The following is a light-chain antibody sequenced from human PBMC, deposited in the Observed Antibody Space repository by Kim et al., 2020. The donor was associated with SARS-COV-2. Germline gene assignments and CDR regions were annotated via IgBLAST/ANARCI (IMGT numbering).Light chain of an antibody. Sequence: GQSITISCAGTSSDFGVYDHVSWYQQLPGKAPTVIIYDVRSRPSGVSTRFSGSKSGDTASLTISGLQPEDEADYFCSSYTSSHTYVFGTGTKVTVL. V-gene: IGLV2-14*04. CDR3: SSYTSSHTYV. CDR1: SSDFGVYDH. CDR2: DVR. J-gene: IGLJ1*01.